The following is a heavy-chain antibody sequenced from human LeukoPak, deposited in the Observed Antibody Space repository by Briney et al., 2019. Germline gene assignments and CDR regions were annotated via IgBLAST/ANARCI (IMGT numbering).Heavy chain of an antibody. Sequence: GGSLRLSCAASGFTYSCCGMHWVRQAPGKGLEWMASVSSDARQKDYADSVKGRFTISRDNSKNTLYLQMDSLRTEDTAVYYCAKRIDRFALDYWGQGTLLIVSS. V-gene: IGHV3-30*18. CDR1: GFTYSCCG. J-gene: IGHJ4*02. CDR2: VSSDARQK. D-gene: IGHD3-9*01. CDR3: AKRIDRFALDY.